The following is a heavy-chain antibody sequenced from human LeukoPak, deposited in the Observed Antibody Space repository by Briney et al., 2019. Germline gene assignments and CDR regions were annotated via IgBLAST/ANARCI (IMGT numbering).Heavy chain of an antibody. V-gene: IGHV4-59*08. J-gene: IGHJ4*02. CDR2: IYYSGST. CDR3: ARFSYSSSFSDY. CDR1: GGSISSYY. D-gene: IGHD6-13*01. Sequence: SQTLSLTCTVSGGSISSYYWSWIRQPPGKGLEWIVYIYYSGSTNSTPSLKSRVTISVDTSKNHLYLKLSSVTAADTAVYYCARFSYSSSFSDYWGQGTLVTVSS.